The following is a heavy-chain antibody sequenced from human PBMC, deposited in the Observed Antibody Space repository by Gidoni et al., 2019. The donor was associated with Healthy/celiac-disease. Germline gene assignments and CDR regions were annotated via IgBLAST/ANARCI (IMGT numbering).Heavy chain of an antibody. J-gene: IGHJ4*02. CDR2: ISYDGSNK. CDR1: GFTFSSYG. V-gene: IGHV3-30*18. CDR3: AKDRSGSYGY. Sequence: QVQLVESGGGVVQPGRSLRLSCPASGFTFSSYGMHWVRQAPGKGLEWVAVISYDGSNKYYADSVKGRFTISRDNSKNTLYLQMNSLRAEDTAVYYCAKDRSGSYGYWGQGTLVTVSS. D-gene: IGHD1-26*01.